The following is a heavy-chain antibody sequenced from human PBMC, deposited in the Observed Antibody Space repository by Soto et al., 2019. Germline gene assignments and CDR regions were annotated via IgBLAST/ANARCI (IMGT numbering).Heavy chain of an antibody. Sequence: QITLKESGPTLVKPTQTLTLTCTFSGFSLSTSGVGVGWIRQPPGKALEWLAFLYWDDDKRYSPSLKSRHTTTXXXSXXPLLLTMTNMDPVDTATYYCARTSVNWGSRGLVDYWGQGTLVTVAS. CDR2: LYWDDDK. J-gene: IGHJ4*02. CDR3: ARTSVNWGSRGLVDY. CDR1: GFSLSTSGVG. V-gene: IGHV2-5*02. D-gene: IGHD7-27*01.